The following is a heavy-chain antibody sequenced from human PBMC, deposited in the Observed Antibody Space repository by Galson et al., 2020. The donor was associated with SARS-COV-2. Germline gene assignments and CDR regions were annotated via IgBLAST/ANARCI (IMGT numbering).Heavy chain of an antibody. CDR3: ARVVCAGDCYPFDR. V-gene: IGHV4-59*01. CDR1: GGSISSFF. CDR2: MYHGGNT. J-gene: IGHJ5*02. D-gene: IGHD2-21*02. Sequence: ASETLSLTCPVSGGSISSFFWSWVRQPPGKGLEWVGYMYHGGNTRYNPSLKSRATISVDTSKNQFSLKLSSVTAADTAVYYCARVVCAGDCYPFDRWGQGILVTVSS.